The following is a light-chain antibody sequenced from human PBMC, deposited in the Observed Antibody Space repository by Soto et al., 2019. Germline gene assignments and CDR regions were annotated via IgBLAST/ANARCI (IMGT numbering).Light chain of an antibody. CDR2: EVS. Sequence: QSVLNQPPSASGAPGQSVTISCTGTSRDVGGYNYVSWYQQHPGKAPKLMIYEVSKRPPGVPDRFSGSKSGNTASLTVSGLQAEDEADYYCSSYAGSNNFNVFGTGTKVTVL. CDR1: SRDVGGYNY. J-gene: IGLJ1*01. V-gene: IGLV2-8*01. CDR3: SSYAGSNNFNV.